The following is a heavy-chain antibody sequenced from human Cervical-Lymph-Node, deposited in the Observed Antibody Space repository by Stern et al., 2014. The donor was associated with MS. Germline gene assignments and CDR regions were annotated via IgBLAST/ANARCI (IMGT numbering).Heavy chain of an antibody. CDR3: ARGLLWFGELKVNGFDP. V-gene: IGHV4-39*01. D-gene: IGHD3-10*01. Sequence: QVQLQESGPGLVKPSETLSLTCAVSGGSISSSDYYWGWIRQPPGKGLEWIGRIHESGSTFYNPSLKSRVTISSDTSKNQFSLRRGSVTAADTAMYYCARGLLWFGELKVNGFDPWGQGTLVTVSS. J-gene: IGHJ5*02. CDR1: GGSISSSDYY. CDR2: IHESGST.